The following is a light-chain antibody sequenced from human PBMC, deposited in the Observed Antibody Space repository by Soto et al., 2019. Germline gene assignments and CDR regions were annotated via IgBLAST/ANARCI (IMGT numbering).Light chain of an antibody. J-gene: IGKJ1*01. CDR1: QSISSY. Sequence: DIQMTQSPSSLSSSVGDRVTLTCRASQSISSYLNWYQQKPGKAPKLLSYAASSLQSGVPSRFSGSGSGTDFTLTISSLQPEDFETYYCQQSYSTPRTLGQGTKVDIK. CDR3: QQSYSTPRT. V-gene: IGKV1-39*01. CDR2: AAS.